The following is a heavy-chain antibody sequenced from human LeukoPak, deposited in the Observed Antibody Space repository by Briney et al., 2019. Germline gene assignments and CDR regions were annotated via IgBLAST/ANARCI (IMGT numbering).Heavy chain of an antibody. CDR1: GGSISSGGYY. V-gene: IGHV4-31*03. Sequence: SQTLSLTCTVSGGSISSGGYYWSWIRQHPGKGLERIGYIYYSGSTYYNPSLKSRVTISVDTSKNQFSLKLSSVTAADTAVYYCARSHERRGGVDYWGQGTLVTVSS. J-gene: IGHJ4*02. CDR2: IYYSGST. D-gene: IGHD3-3*01. CDR3: ARSHERRGGVDY.